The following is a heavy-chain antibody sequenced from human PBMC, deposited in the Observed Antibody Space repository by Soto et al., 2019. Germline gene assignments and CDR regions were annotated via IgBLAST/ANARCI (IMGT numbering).Heavy chain of an antibody. V-gene: IGHV3-48*01. J-gene: IGHJ4*02. CDR2: ISSSSSTI. Sequence: LRLSCAASRITFSSNNMNWVRQAPGKGLEWVSYISSSSSTIYYADSVKGRFTISRDNAKNSLYLQMNSLSAEDTAVYYCAREGSSSSCYKYWGQGTLVTVSS. CDR1: RITFSSNN. CDR3: AREGSSSSCYKY. D-gene: IGHD2-2*02.